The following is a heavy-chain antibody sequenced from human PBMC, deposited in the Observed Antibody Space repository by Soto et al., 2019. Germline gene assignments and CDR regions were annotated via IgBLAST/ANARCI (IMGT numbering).Heavy chain of an antibody. CDR2: IYYSGST. D-gene: IGHD2-8*02. CDR3: ASTTGDYYYGMDV. CDR1: GGSISSSSYY. J-gene: IGHJ6*02. V-gene: IGHV4-39*01. Sequence: SETLSLTCTVSGGSISSSSYYWGWIRQPPGKGLEWIGSIYYSGSTYYNPSLKSRVTISVDTSKNQFSLKLSSVTAADTAVYYCASTTGDYYYGMDVWGQGTTVTVSS.